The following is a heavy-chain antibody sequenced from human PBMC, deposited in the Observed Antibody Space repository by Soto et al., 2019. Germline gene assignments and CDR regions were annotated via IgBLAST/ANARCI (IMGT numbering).Heavy chain of an antibody. V-gene: IGHV3-64*01. CDR1: GFTFSSYA. J-gene: IGHJ4*02. D-gene: IGHD5-12*01. CDR3: ARGQDEGRYSGYHYMN. Sequence: GGSLRLSCAASGFTFSSYAMHWVRQAPGKGLEYVSAISSNGGSTYYANSVKGRFTISRDNSKNTLYLQMGSLRAEDMAVYYCARGQDEGRYSGYHYMNWGQGTLVTVSS. CDR2: ISSNGGST.